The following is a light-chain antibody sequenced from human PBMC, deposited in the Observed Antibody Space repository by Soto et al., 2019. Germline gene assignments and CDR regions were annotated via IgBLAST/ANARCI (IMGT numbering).Light chain of an antibody. J-gene: IGKJ1*01. CDR2: ATS. CDR3: LQHNSYPRT. Sequence: DIQMTQSASSLSASFGDRVTITWRASQGIRNDVGWYQQKTGKAPKRLIYATSSLQSGVPTRFSGSGYGTEFNLTISSLQTDDFATYYCLQHNSYPRTFGQGTKVDIK. CDR1: QGIRND. V-gene: IGKV1-17*01.